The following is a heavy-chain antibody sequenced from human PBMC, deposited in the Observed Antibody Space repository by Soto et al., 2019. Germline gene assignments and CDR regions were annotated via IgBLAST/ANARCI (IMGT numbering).Heavy chain of an antibody. J-gene: IGHJ4*02. Sequence: QVQLVESGGGVVQPGRSLRLSCAASGFTFSSYGMHWVRQAPGKGLEWVAVISYDGSNKYYADSVKGRFTISRDNSKNTLYLQMNSLRAEDTAVYYCAKDGNYDSSSYYYSWFDYWGQGTLVTVSS. CDR1: GFTFSSYG. CDR3: AKDGNYDSSSYYYSWFDY. CDR2: ISYDGSNK. D-gene: IGHD3-22*01. V-gene: IGHV3-30*18.